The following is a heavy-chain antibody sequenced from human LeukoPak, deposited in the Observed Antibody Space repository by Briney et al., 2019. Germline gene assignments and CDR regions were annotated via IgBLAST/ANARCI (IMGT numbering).Heavy chain of an antibody. J-gene: IGHJ6*03. CDR3: ARMGYYYYMDV. D-gene: IGHD5-24*01. V-gene: IGHV3-13*01. CDR1: GFTFSSYD. CDR2: IGTAGDT. Sequence: GGSLRLSCAAPGFTFSSYDMHWVRQATGKGLEWVSAIGTAGDTYYPGSVKGRFTISRENAKNSLYLQMNSLRAGDTAVYYCARMGYYYYMDVWGKGTTVTVSS.